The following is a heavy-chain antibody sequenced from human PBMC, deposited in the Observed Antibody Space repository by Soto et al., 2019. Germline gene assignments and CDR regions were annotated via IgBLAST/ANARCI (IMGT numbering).Heavy chain of an antibody. Sequence: QVQLQESGPGLVKPSESLSLTCTVSSGSISSSRWWSWVRQSPGKGLEWIGEVAENGYIHCIPSLKSRLTRSLAKSKNRFSLRLTSVTAADTALYYCARNRYAGYDFEYWGQGDLVTVSS. V-gene: IGHV4-4*02. CDR3: ARNRYAGYDFEY. J-gene: IGHJ4*02. CDR2: VAENGYI. D-gene: IGHD5-12*01. CDR1: SGSISSSRW.